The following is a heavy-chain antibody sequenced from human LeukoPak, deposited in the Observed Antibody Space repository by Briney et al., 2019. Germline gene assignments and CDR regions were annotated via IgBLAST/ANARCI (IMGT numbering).Heavy chain of an antibody. J-gene: IGHJ3*02. CDR3: ARDLAGPPQEAFDI. CDR2: IKKDGSER. Sequence: QTGGSLRLSCAASGFTFSSYWMHWVRQAPGKGLEWVANIKKDGSERYYVDSVKGRFTISRDNTKKSLYLQMNTLRAEDTAVYYCARDLAGPPQEAFDIWGQGTMVTVSS. CDR1: GFTFSSYW. V-gene: IGHV3-7*01.